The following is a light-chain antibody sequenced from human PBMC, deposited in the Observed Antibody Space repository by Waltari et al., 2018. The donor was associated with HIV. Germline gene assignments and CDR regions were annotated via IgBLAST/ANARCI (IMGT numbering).Light chain of an antibody. CDR2: DVN. Sequence: QSALTQPHSVSGSPGQSLTISCTGTSTYVDTFVSWYQQHPGKAPKVIIFDVNTRPSGVPDRCSGSKSGNTASLTISGLQAEDEADYYCCSHAGNFIFVFGTGTKVTVL. J-gene: IGLJ1*01. CDR3: CSHAGNFIFV. V-gene: IGLV2-11*01. CDR1: STYVDTF.